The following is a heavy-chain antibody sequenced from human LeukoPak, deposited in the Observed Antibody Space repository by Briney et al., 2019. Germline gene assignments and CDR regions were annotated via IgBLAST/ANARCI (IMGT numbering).Heavy chain of an antibody. V-gene: IGHV4-39*01. D-gene: IGHD6-19*01. J-gene: IGHJ4*02. CDR2: IYYSGST. CDR1: GGSISSSSYY. Sequence: SETLSLTCTVPGGSISSSSYYWGWIRQPPGKGLEWIGSIYYSGSTYYNPSLKSRVTISVDTSKNQFSLKLSSVTAADTAVYYCARRMHSSGWYYFDYWGRGTLVTVSS. CDR3: ARRMHSSGWYYFDY.